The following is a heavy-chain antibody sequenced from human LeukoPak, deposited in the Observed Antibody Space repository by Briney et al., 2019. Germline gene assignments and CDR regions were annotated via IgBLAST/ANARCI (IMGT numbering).Heavy chain of an antibody. CDR1: GFTFSSYS. V-gene: IGHV3-21*01. CDR3: ARGEDTSMGKFDY. D-gene: IGHD5-18*01. J-gene: IGHJ4*02. Sequence: PGGSLRLPCAGSGFTFSSYSMIWVRQAPGKGLEWVSSISSSTYIYYADSVKGRFTISRDNAKNSLYLQMNSLRAEDTAVYYCARGEDTSMGKFDYWGQGTLVTVSS. CDR2: ISSSTYI.